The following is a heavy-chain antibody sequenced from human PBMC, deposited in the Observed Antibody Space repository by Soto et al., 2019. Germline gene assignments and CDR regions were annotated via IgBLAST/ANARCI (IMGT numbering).Heavy chain of an antibody. CDR2: VSGDGGDT. D-gene: IGHD2-2*01. Sequence: EVQLLESGGGLVQPGGSLRLSCAASGFTFSSYAMKWVRQAPGKGLEWVSAVSGDGGDTYYADSVKGRFTISRDNSKSTLFLQMNGLRVEDTAVYYCARRSTSCCQNFDCWGQGTLVTVSS. CDR1: GFTFSSYA. J-gene: IGHJ4*02. V-gene: IGHV3-23*01. CDR3: ARRSTSCCQNFDC.